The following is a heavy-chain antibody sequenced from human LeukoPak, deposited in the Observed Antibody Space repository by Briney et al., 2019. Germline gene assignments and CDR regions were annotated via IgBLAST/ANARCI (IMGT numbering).Heavy chain of an antibody. CDR2: ISRSGEST. D-gene: IGHD3-16*01. V-gene: IGHV3-23*01. J-gene: IGHJ4*02. Sequence: GGSLGLSCAASGFTFSSYAMSWVRQAPGKGLEWVSSISRSGESTFYADSVRGRFTISRDNSKNTVSLQMESLRAEDTALYYCAKDYAVGSIDYWGQGTLVTVSS. CDR3: AKDYAVGSIDY. CDR1: GFTFSSYA.